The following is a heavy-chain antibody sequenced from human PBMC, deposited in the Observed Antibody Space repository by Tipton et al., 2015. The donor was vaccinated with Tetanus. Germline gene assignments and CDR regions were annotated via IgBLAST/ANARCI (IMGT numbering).Heavy chain of an antibody. J-gene: IGHJ4*02. V-gene: IGHV4-31*03. Sequence: TLSLTCTVSGGSISSGGYYWSWIRQRPGKGLEWIGDIYSSGSTYSNPSLKGRVTISVDKSKNQFSLKLNSVTAADTAVYYCARDQARGARGWNYFDYWGQGTLVTVSS. D-gene: IGHD1-26*01. CDR3: ARDQARGARGWNYFDY. CDR1: GGSISSGGYY. CDR2: IYSSGST.